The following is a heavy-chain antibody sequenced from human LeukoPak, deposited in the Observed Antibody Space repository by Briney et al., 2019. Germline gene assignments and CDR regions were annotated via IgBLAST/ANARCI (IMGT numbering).Heavy chain of an antibody. Sequence: GESLKISCKGSGYSFTNYWIGWVRQMPGKGLEWMGIIYPGDSDTRYSPSFQGQVTISADKSISTAYLQWSSLKAADTAIYYCARRGPSTATALGYFDYWGQGTLVTVSS. CDR3: ARRGPSTATALGYFDY. CDR2: IYPGDSDT. V-gene: IGHV5-51*01. J-gene: IGHJ4*02. CDR1: GYSFTNYW. D-gene: IGHD2-21*02.